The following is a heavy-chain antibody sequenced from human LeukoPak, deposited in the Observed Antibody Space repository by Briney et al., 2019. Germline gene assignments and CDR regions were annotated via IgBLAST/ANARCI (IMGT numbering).Heavy chain of an antibody. V-gene: IGHV4-31*03. D-gene: IGHD3-22*01. CDR2: IYYSGST. CDR1: GGSISSSGYY. CDR3: AREGYYDNNGYRFDH. Sequence: PAEALSLTCTVSGGSISSSGYYWSWIRQHPGKGLEWIVYIYYSGSTYYNPSLKSRVTISLDSSKNQFFLTLSSVTAADTAVYYCAREGYYDNNGYRFDHWGQGTLVTVSS. J-gene: IGHJ4*02.